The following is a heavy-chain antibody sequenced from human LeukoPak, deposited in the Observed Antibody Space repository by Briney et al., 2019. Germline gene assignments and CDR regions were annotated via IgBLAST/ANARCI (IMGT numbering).Heavy chain of an antibody. CDR2: IYHSGST. D-gene: IGHD3-3*01. CDR1: GGSISSGGYY. J-gene: IGHJ4*02. CDR3: ARSGLRFLEWLPHFDY. V-gene: IGHV4-30-2*01. Sequence: SQTLSLTCTVSGGSISSGGYYWSWIRQPPGKGLEWIGYIYHSGSTYYNPSLKSRVTISVDRSKNQFSLKLSSVTAADTAVYYCARSGLRFLEWLPHFDYWGQGTLVTVSS.